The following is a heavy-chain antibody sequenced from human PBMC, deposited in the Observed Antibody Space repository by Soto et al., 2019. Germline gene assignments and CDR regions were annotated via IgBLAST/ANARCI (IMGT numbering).Heavy chain of an antibody. CDR2: IYYSGST. CDR1: GGSITSSSYY. CDR3: ATQEVGGSYVYTFDP. D-gene: IGHD1-26*01. J-gene: IGHJ5*02. V-gene: IGHV4-39*01. Sequence: TSETLSLTCTVSGGSITSSSYYWGWIRQPPGKVLEWIVSIYYSGSTYYNPSLKSRVTVSLDTPNDRFSLKRSCVTAAYTSVYYCATQEVGGSYVYTFDPWGQGTLVTVSS.